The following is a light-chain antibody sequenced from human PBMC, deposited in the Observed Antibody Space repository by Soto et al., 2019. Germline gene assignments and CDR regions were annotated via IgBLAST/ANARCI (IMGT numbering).Light chain of an antibody. V-gene: IGKV3-15*01. CDR3: QQYNNWPPWT. CDR1: QSVSSSY. Sequence: EIVLTQSPGTLSLSPGERATLSCRASQSVSSSYLAWYQQKPGQAPRLLIYGASTRVTGIPDRFSGSGSGTEFTLTISSLQSEDFAVYYCQQYNNWPPWTFGQGTKVDI. CDR2: GAS. J-gene: IGKJ1*01.